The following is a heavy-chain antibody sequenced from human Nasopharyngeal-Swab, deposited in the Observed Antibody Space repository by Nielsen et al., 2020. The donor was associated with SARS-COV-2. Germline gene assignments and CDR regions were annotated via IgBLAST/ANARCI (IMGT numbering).Heavy chain of an antibody. J-gene: IGHJ4*02. CDR3: AISSGYYYPGFDY. D-gene: IGHD3-22*01. Sequence: GASLKISCAASGLTFSDYYMSWIRQAPGKGLEWVSYISSSGSTIYYADSVKGRFTISRDNAKNSPYLQMNSLRAEDTAVYYCAISSGYYYPGFDYWGQGTLVTVSS. CDR1: GLTFSDYY. V-gene: IGHV3-11*01. CDR2: ISSSGSTI.